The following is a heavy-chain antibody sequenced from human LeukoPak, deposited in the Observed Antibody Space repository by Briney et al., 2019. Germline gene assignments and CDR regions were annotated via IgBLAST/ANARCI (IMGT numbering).Heavy chain of an antibody. J-gene: IGHJ4*02. Sequence: ASVKVSCKASGYTFYNYAIHWLRQAPGQGLEWMGWINTRTGDTEYSQKFQGRLSITKDTPESTAYMELRSLRSEDMAVYYCARDSGRGWYEFQWGQGTLVTVSS. CDR1: GYTFYNYA. V-gene: IGHV1-3*03. CDR2: INTRTGDT. CDR3: ARDSGRGWYEFQ. D-gene: IGHD6-19*01.